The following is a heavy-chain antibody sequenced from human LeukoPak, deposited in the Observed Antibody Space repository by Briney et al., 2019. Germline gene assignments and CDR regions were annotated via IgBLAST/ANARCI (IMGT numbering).Heavy chain of an antibody. Sequence: GGSLRLSCAASGFTFNNYAMSWVRQAPGKGLEWVSAIRGSGAGTYYADSVKGRFTISRDNSKNTLYLQMNSLRAEDTAIYYCAKSMGIAGYFDYWGQGTLVTASS. CDR2: IRGSGAGT. V-gene: IGHV3-23*01. CDR1: GFTFNNYA. CDR3: AKSMGIAGYFDY. D-gene: IGHD7-27*01. J-gene: IGHJ4*02.